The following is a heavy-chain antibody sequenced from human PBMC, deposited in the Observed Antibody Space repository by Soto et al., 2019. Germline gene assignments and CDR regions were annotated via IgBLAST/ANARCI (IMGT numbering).Heavy chain of an antibody. CDR2: ISSTTNYI. Sequence: GGSLRLSCAASGFTFTRYSMTWVRQAPGKGLEWVSSISSTTNYIYYGDSMKGRFAISRDNAKNSLYLEMNSLRAEDTAVYYWARESVYLTSNFDYWGRETRVTVSS. D-gene: IGHD2-2*01. CDR1: GFTFTRYS. V-gene: IGHV3-21*06. CDR3: ARESVYLTSNFDY. J-gene: IGHJ4*02.